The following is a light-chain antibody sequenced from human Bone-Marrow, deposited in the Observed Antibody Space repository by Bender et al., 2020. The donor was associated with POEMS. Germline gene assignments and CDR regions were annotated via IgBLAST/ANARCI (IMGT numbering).Light chain of an antibody. V-gene: IGLV2-14*03. J-gene: IGLJ2*01. CDR3: SSYTSSVI. Sequence: QSALTQPASVSGSPGQSITISCTRTGSDVGDYFLVSWYQHPPGKAPKLMIYDVSRRPSGVSNRFSASKSGNTAYLTISGLQVDDEAYYYCSSYTSSVIFGGGTKLTVL. CDR1: GSDVGDYFL. CDR2: DVS.